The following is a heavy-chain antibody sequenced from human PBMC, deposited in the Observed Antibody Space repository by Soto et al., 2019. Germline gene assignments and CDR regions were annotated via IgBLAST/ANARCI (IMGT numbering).Heavy chain of an antibody. V-gene: IGHV3-49*04. CDR2: IRSKAYGGTT. J-gene: IGHJ4*02. CDR3: TSRAQPAAAIPLLDY. CDR1: GFTFGDYA. D-gene: IGHD2-2*02. Sequence: GGSLRLSCTASGFTFGDYAMSWVRQAPGKGLEWVGFIRSKAYGGTTEYAASVKGRFTISRDDSKSIAYLQMNSLKTEDTAVYYCTSRAQPAAAIPLLDYWGQGTLVTVSS.